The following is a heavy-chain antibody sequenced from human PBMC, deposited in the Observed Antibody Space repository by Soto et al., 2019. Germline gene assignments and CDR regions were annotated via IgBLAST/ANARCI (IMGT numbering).Heavy chain of an antibody. V-gene: IGHV4-39*01. J-gene: IGHJ6*03. D-gene: IGHD2-21*01. CDR2: IYYSGST. CDR1: GGSISSSSYY. Sequence: QLQLQESGPGLVKPSETLSLTCTVSGGSISSSSYYWGWIRQPPGKGLEWIGSIYYSGSTYYNPSLKSRVASSVDTSKNQCSLKLSSVTAADTAVYYCARDSGGYYYMDVWGKGTTVTVSS. CDR3: ARDSGGYYYMDV.